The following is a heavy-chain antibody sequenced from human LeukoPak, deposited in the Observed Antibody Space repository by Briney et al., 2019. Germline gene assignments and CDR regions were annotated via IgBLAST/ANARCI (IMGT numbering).Heavy chain of an antibody. CDR3: ARVRSRYFDWLPQYYFDY. V-gene: IGHV1-8*03. Sequence: ASVKVSCKASGYTFTSYDINWVRQAAGQGLEWMGWMNPNSGNTGYAQKFQGRVTITRNTSISTAYMELSSLRSEDTAVYYCARVRSRYFDWLPQYYFDYWGQGTLVTVSS. D-gene: IGHD3-9*01. CDR2: MNPNSGNT. CDR1: GYTFTSYD. J-gene: IGHJ4*02.